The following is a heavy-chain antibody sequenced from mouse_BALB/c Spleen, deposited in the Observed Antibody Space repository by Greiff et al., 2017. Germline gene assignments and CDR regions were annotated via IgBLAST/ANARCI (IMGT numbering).Heavy chain of an antibody. Sequence: VQLQESGAELVRPGTSVKVSCKASGYAFTNYLIEWVKQRPGQGLEWIGVINPGSGGTNYNEKFKGKATLTADKSSSTAYMQLSSLTSDDSAVYFCARGDLYSSFDYWGQGTTLTVSS. CDR3: ARGDLYSSFDY. D-gene: IGHD1-1*01. CDR2: INPGSGGT. CDR1: GYAFTNYL. J-gene: IGHJ2*01. V-gene: IGHV1-54*01.